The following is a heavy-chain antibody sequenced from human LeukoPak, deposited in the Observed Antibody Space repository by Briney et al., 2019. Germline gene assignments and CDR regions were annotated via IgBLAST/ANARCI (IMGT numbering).Heavy chain of an antibody. J-gene: IGHJ4*02. CDR2: INSNSGVP. V-gene: IGHV1-2*02. CDR3: ARDSRSPGPVFSDY. CDR1: GYTFIGFY. D-gene: IGHD1-14*01. Sequence: ASVKVSCKASGYTFIGFYIHWVRQAPGQGLEWMGWINSNSGVPNYAQKFQGRVTMTRDTSISTAYIQLSSLRSDDTAVYYCARDSRSPGPVFSDYWGQGTLVTVSS.